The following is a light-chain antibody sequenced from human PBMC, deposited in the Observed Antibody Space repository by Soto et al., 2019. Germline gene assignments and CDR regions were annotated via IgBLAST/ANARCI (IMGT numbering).Light chain of an antibody. Sequence: DIQLTQSPSTLSASVGDRVTITCRASQTVSNWLAWFQQKPGKAPKLLIHKASSLGSGVPSRFSGSGSGTDFTLTISSLQPEDFATYFCQQYSAYWTFGQGTKVEIK. CDR2: KAS. CDR1: QTVSNW. CDR3: QQYSAYWT. J-gene: IGKJ1*01. V-gene: IGKV1-5*03.